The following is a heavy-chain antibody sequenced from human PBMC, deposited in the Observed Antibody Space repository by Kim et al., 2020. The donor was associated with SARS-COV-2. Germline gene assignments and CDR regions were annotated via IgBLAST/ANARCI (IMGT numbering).Heavy chain of an antibody. CDR1: GGSTAGSY. J-gene: IGHJ4*01. Sequence: SETLSLTCSFSGGSTAGSYWTWIRRPPGKGLEWIGYVYYNGNTRYNPSLKSRVSISLDTARNRFPLTVTSLTGADTAVYYCARGAVPAPVRLDYWGHGAL. V-gene: IGHV4-59*12. D-gene: IGHD6-19*01. CDR3: ARGAVPAPVRLDY. CDR2: VYYNGNT.